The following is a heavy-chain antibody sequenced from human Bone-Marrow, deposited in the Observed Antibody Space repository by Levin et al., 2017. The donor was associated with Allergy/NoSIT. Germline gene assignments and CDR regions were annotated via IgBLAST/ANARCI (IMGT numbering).Heavy chain of an antibody. D-gene: IGHD1-26*01. Sequence: PGGSLRLSCAASGFIFSDYGMHWVRQAPGKGLEWVALVASGGSSQYYADSVKGRFTISRDNSKNTLYLQMDSLRVDDTAVYYCASAGVTSGTDAFDIWGQGTMVSVSS. J-gene: IGHJ3*02. CDR1: GFIFSDYG. V-gene: IGHV3-33*05. CDR3: ASAGVTSGTDAFDI. CDR2: VASGGSSQ.